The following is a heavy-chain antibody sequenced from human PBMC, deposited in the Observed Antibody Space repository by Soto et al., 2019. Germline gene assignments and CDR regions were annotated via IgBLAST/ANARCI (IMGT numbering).Heavy chain of an antibody. V-gene: IGHV3-30*18. CDR1: GFTFSSYG. Sequence: GGSLRLSCAASGFTFSSYGMHWVRQAPGKGLEWVAVISYDGSNKYYADSVKGRFTISRDNSKNTLYLQMNSLRAEDTAVYYCSKVGEVAGTEPYIVYLDQGTPVTVYS. J-gene: IGHJ4*02. CDR3: SKVGEVAGTEPYIVY. D-gene: IGHD6-19*01. CDR2: ISYDGSNK.